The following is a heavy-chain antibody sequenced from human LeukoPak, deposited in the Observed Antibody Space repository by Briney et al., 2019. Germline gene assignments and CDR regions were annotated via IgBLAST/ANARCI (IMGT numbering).Heavy chain of an antibody. CDR2: ISSDESST. Sequence: GGSLRLSCAASGFTFSSYWMHWVRQAPGEGLVWVSRISSDESSTTYADSVKGRFTISRDNAKNTLYLQMNSLRAEDTAVYYCAKVYSGSYARWFDPWGQGTLVTVSS. J-gene: IGHJ5*02. CDR1: GFTFSSYW. D-gene: IGHD1-26*01. CDR3: AKVYSGSYARWFDP. V-gene: IGHV3-74*01.